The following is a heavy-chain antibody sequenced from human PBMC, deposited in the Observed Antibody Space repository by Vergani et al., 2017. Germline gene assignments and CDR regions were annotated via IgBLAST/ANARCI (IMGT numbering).Heavy chain of an antibody. J-gene: IGHJ6*02. CDR3: ARDLGYCSSTSCSPSYYYYYGMDV. Sequence: EVQLVESGGGLVKPGGSLRLSCAASGFTFSSYSMNWVRQAPGKGLEWVSSISSSSSYISYADSVKGRFTISRDNAKNSLYLQMNSLRAEDTAVYYCARDLGYCSSTSCSPSYYYYYGMDVWGQGTTVTVSS. V-gene: IGHV3-21*01. CDR2: ISSSSSYI. D-gene: IGHD2-2*03. CDR1: GFTFSSYS.